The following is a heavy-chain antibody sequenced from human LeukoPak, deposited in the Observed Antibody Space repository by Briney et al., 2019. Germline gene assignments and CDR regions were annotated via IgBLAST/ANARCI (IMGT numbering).Heavy chain of an antibody. CDR2: IRGSNGNT. CDR1: GYTFTNYG. V-gene: IGHV1-18*01. CDR3: ARDIGYSSSWSYYFDY. J-gene: IGHJ4*02. D-gene: IGHD6-13*01. Sequence: ASVKVSCKTSGYTFTNYGLSWVRQAPGQGLEWMGWIRGSNGNTNYAQKFQDRVSMTTDTSTSTAYMELRSLRSDDTAMYYCARDIGYSSSWSYYFDYWGQGTLVTVSS.